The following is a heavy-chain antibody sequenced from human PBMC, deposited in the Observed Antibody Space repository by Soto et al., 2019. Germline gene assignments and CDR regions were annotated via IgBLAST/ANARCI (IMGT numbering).Heavy chain of an antibody. J-gene: IGHJ1*01. CDR2: ISGFNVNT. D-gene: IGHD6-6*01. CDR1: GYTFTNYG. Sequence: QVQLVQSGAEVKKPGASVKVSCKASGYTFTNYGISWVRQAPGQGPEWMGWISGFNVNTKYARKVQGRVTLTTDTSATTAYMELRGLRSDDTAVYYCARGGSSLSAEYDEHWGQGTLVTVSS. CDR3: ARGGSSLSAEYDEH. V-gene: IGHV1-18*04.